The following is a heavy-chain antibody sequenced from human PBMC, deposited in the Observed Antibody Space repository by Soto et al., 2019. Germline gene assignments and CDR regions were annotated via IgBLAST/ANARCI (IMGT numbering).Heavy chain of an antibody. D-gene: IGHD1-1*01. CDR3: ARDKYGSGYYFDS. Sequence: SSETLSLTCTVSGDSMNSDDSYWTWIRQHPGMGLEWIGYILDRGTTYYNPSLKSRVTISVDTSKNQFSLKLRTVTAADTAVYFCARDKYGSGYYFDSWGQGTLVTVSS. J-gene: IGHJ4*02. CDR1: GDSMNSDDSY. V-gene: IGHV4-31*03. CDR2: ILDRGTT.